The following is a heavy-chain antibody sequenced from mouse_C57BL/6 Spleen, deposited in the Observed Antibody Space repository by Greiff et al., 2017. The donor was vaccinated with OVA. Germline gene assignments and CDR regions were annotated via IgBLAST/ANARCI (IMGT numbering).Heavy chain of an antibody. J-gene: IGHJ2*01. V-gene: IGHV1-82*01. Sequence: VQLQESGPELVKPGASVKISCKASGYAFSSSWMNWVKQRPGKGLEWIGRIYPGDGDTNYNGKFKGKATLTADKSSSTAYMQLSSLTSEDSAVYFCARLGVGFGYWGQGTTLTVSS. CDR2: IYPGDGDT. CDR1: GYAFSSSW. D-gene: IGHD1-1*02. CDR3: ARLGVGFGY.